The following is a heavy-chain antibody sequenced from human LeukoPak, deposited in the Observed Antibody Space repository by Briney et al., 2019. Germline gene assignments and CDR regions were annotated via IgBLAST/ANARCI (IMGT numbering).Heavy chain of an antibody. Sequence: ASVKVSCKASGGTFSSYAISWVRQAPGQGLEWMGRIIPILGIANYAQKFQGRVTTTADKSTSTAYMELSSLRSEDTAVYYCARTDGYCSSTSCFNDAFDIWGQGTMVTVSS. CDR1: GGTFSSYA. V-gene: IGHV1-69*04. CDR3: ARTDGYCSSTSCFNDAFDI. CDR2: IIPILGIA. D-gene: IGHD2-2*01. J-gene: IGHJ3*02.